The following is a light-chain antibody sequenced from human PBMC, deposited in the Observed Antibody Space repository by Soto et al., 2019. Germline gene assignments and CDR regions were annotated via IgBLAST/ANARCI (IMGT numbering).Light chain of an antibody. V-gene: IGKV3-15*01. J-gene: IGKJ2*01. CDR3: QQYKNWPPYT. CDR2: GAS. CDR1: QSVSSN. Sequence: EIVMTQSPATLSVSPGERATLSCSASQSVSSNFAWFQQKPGQAPRLLSYGASARATGIPARFSGSGSGTEFTLTISSLQSEDFAVYYCQQYKNWPPYTFGQGTKLEIK.